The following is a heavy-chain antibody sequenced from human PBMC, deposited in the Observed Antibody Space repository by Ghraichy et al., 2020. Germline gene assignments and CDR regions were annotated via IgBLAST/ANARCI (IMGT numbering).Heavy chain of an antibody. J-gene: IGHJ6*02. Sequence: GSLRLSCAVYGGSLSNYYWSWIRQPPGKGLEWIGEINHSGSTNYNPSLKSRVTISADTSKNQISLKLSSVTAADTAVYYCARGSFGPRYDFVWETYRYQLGVWGQGTTVTVSS. CDR1: GGSLSNYY. V-gene: IGHV4-34*01. CDR3: ARGSFGPRYDFVWETYRYQLGV. CDR2: INHSGST. D-gene: IGHD3-16*02.